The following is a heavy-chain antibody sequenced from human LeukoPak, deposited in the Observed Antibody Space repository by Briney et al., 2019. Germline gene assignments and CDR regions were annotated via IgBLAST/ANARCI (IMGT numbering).Heavy chain of an antibody. D-gene: IGHD3-3*01. Sequence: SETLSLTCTVSGGSISSSSYYWGWIRQPPGKGLRWIGSIYYSGSTYYNPSLKSRVTISVDTSKNQFSLKLSSVTAADTAVYYCARHLTIFGATTWFDPWGQGTLVTVSS. CDR3: ARHLTIFGATTWFDP. J-gene: IGHJ5*02. CDR2: IYYSGST. V-gene: IGHV4-39*01. CDR1: GGSISSSSYY.